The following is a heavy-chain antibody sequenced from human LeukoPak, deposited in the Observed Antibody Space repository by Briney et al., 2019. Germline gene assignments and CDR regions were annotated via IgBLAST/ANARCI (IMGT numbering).Heavy chain of an antibody. CDR2: INPNSGGT. CDR1: GYTFTDYW. Sequence: ASVKVSCKASGYTFTDYWMHWVRQAPGQGLEWMGWINPNSGGTKYAQKFQGRVTMTRDTSISTAYMELSRLRSDDTAMYYCARDGGGGLDYWGQGTLVTVSS. D-gene: IGHD2-15*01. J-gene: IGHJ4*02. CDR3: ARDGGGGLDY. V-gene: IGHV1-2*02.